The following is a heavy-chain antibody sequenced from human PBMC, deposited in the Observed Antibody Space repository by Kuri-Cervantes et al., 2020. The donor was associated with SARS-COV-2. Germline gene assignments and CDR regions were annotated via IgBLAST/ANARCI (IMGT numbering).Heavy chain of an antibody. CDR1: GFTFSSYG. CDR2: IWYDGSNK. Sequence: GESLKISCAASGFTFSSYGMHWVRQAPGKGLEWVAVIWYDGSNKYYADSVKGRFTISRDNSKNTLYLQMNSLRAEDTAVYYCARGDYGSGSYGYYYGMDVWGQGTTVTCSS. CDR3: ARGDYGSGSYGYYYGMDV. D-gene: IGHD3-10*01. J-gene: IGHJ6*02. V-gene: IGHV3-33*08.